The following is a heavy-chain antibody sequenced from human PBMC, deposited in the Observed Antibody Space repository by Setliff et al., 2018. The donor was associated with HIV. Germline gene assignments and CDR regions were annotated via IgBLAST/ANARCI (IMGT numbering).Heavy chain of an antibody. CDR3: TRTGDRDY. CDR1: GFTFSSYA. Sequence: GGSLRLSCAASGFTFSSYAMSWVRQAPGKGLEWVANIKDDGSEKYYVDSVKGRFTISRDNAKNSLFLEMNSLRAEDTAVFYCTRTGDRDYWGQGTLVTVSS. V-gene: IGHV3-7*01. J-gene: IGHJ4*02. D-gene: IGHD7-27*01. CDR2: IKDDGSEK.